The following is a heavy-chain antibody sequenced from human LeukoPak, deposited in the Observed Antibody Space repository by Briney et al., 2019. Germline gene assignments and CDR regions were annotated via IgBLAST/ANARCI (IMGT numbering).Heavy chain of an antibody. CDR1: GFTFSTSA. J-gene: IGHJ4*02. D-gene: IGHD2-15*01. V-gene: IGHV3-23*01. CDR2: ISGSGVT. Sequence: GGSLRLSCAASGFTFSTSAMTWVRQAPGKGLEWVSGISGSGVTDYADSVKGRFTISRDNSKNTLYLQMNSLRAEDTAVYYCAKDLLLSFDYWGQGTLVTVSS. CDR3: AKDLLLSFDY.